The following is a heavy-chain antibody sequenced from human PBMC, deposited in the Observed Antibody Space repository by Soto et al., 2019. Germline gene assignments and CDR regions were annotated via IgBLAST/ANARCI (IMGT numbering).Heavy chain of an antibody. D-gene: IGHD6-13*01. CDR2: IWYDGSNK. V-gene: IGHV3-33*01. CDR1: GFTFSGYG. CDR3: ARGTGTFDY. J-gene: IGHJ4*02. Sequence: QVQLMESGGGVVQPGRSLRLSCAASGFTFSGYGMHWVRQAPGKGLEWVAVIWYDGSNKYYADSVKGRFTISRDNSKNTLYLQMNSLRAEDTAVYYCARGTGTFDYWGQGTLVTVSS.